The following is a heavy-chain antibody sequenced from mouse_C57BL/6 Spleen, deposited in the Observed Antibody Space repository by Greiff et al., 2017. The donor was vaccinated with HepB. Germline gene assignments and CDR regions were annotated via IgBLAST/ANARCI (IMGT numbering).Heavy chain of an antibody. CDR2: INPNNGGT. D-gene: IGHD1-3*01. J-gene: IGHJ4*01. Sequence: EVQLQQSGPELVKPGASVKMSCKASGYTFTDYNMHWVKQSHGKSLEWIGYINPNNGGTSYNQKFKGKATLTVNKSSSTAYMERRSLTSEDSAVYYCARSHYIYYYAMDYWGQGTSVTVSS. V-gene: IGHV1-22*01. CDR3: ARSHYIYYYAMDY. CDR1: GYTFTDYN.